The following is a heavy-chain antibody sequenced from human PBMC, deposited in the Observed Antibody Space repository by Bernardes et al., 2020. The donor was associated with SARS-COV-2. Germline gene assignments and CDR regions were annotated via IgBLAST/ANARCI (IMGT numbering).Heavy chain of an antibody. V-gene: IGHV4-39*01. CDR1: GGSISSSSYY. J-gene: IGHJ4*02. Sequence: SETLSLTCTVSGGSISSSSYYWGWIRQPPGKGLEWIGSIYYSGSTYYNPSLKSRVTISVDTSKNQFSLKLSSVTAADTAVYYCARLGVVPAALRVLLWFGPRGYFDYWGQGTLVTVSS. D-gene: IGHD3-10*01. CDR2: IYYSGST. CDR3: ARLGVVPAALRVLLWFGPRGYFDY.